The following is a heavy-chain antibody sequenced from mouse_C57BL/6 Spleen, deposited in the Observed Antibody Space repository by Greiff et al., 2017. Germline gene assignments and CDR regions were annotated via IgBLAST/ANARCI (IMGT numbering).Heavy chain of an antibody. V-gene: IGHV1-26*01. CDR1: GYTFTDYY. D-gene: IGHD2-3*01. CDR3: ARHDGYYEGY. Sequence: SGYTFTDYYMNWVKQSHGKSLEWIGDINPNNGGTSYNQKFKGKATLTVDKSSSTAYMELRSLTSEDSAVYYCARHDGYYEGYWGQGTTLTVSS. CDR2: INPNNGGT. J-gene: IGHJ2*01.